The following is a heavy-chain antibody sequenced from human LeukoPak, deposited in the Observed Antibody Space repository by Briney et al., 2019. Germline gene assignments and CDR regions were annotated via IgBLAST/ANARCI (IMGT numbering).Heavy chain of an antibody. D-gene: IGHD2-15*01. V-gene: IGHV3-30*18. CDR3: AKGFSYSPDY. J-gene: IGHJ4*02. Sequence: GGPLRLSCAASGFTFSSYGMHWVRQAPGKGLEWVAVISYDGSNKYYADSVKGRFTISRDNSKNTLYLQMNSLRAEDTAVYYCAKGFSYSPDYWGQGTLVTVSS. CDR2: ISYDGSNK. CDR1: GFTFSSYG.